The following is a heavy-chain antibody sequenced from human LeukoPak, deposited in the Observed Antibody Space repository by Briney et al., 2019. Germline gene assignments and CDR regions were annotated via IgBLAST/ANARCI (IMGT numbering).Heavy chain of an antibody. CDR2: ITSSSNYI. J-gene: IGHJ3*02. Sequence: GGSLRLSCAASGFTFSSYSMNWVRQAPGKGLEWVSYITSSSNYIYYADSVKGRFTISRDNAENSLFLLMNSLRAEDKAVYYCARVDSSGSRIWGQGTMVTVSS. CDR3: ARVDSSGSRI. D-gene: IGHD1-26*01. V-gene: IGHV3-21*01. CDR1: GFTFSSYS.